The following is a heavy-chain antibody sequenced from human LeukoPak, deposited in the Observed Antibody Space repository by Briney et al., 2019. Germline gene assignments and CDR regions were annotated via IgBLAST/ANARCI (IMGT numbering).Heavy chain of an antibody. Sequence: SQTLSLTCAIPGDSVSSNSAAWSWIRQSPSRGLEWLGSTYYRSKWYNDYAVSVKSRITINPDTSKNQFSMQLNSVTPEDTAVYYCARGYYDSSGYYGSIDYWGQGTLVTVSS. D-gene: IGHD3-22*01. CDR2: TYYRSKWYN. V-gene: IGHV6-1*01. CDR3: ARGYYDSSGYYGSIDY. CDR1: GDSVSSNSAA. J-gene: IGHJ4*02.